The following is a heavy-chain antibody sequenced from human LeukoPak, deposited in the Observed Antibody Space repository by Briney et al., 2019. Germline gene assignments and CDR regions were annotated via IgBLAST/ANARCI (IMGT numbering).Heavy chain of an antibody. CDR2: IKQDGSEK. D-gene: IGHD4-23*01. CDR3: ARDGGEEGTHGGNHDAFDI. V-gene: IGHV3-7*03. Sequence: GGSLRLSCAASGFTFSSYWMSWVRQAPGKGLEWVANIKQDGSEKYYVDSVKGRFTISRDNAKNSLYLQMNSLRAEDTAVYYCARDGGEEGTHGGNHDAFDIWGQGTMVTVSS. CDR1: GFTFSSYW. J-gene: IGHJ3*02.